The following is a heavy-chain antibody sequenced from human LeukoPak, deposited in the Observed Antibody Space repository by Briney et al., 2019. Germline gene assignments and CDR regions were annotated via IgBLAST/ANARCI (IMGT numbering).Heavy chain of an antibody. CDR2: INNDGSTT. CDR1: GFTFSNYW. D-gene: IGHD1/OR15-1a*01. V-gene: IGHV3-74*01. J-gene: IGHJ4*02. Sequence: GGSLRLSCAASGFTFSNYWMHWVRQAPGKGLVWVSQINNDGSTTRYADSVKGRFTISRDDVKNMLYLQMNSLRVEDTGLYYCSTVEHFWGQGTLVTVSS. CDR3: STVEHF.